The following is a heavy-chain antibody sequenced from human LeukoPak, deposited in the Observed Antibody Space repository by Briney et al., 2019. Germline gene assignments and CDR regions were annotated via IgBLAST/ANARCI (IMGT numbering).Heavy chain of an antibody. CDR1: GFSFNNYG. V-gene: IGHV3-30*02. Sequence: GGSLRLSCAASGFSFNNYGIHWVRQAPGKGLEWVAFVRNDGGNEYYADSVKGRFTISRDNSKNTLYLQMHSLRPEDTAVYYCAKDEYGGFDYFFHIWGQGTLVTVSS. CDR3: AKDEYGGFDYFFHI. CDR2: VRNDGGNE. D-gene: IGHD5-12*01. J-gene: IGHJ4*02.